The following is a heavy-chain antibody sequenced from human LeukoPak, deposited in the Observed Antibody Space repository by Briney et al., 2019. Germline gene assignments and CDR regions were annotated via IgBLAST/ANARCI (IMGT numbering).Heavy chain of an antibody. Sequence: SETLSLTCTVSGGSISSSSYYWGWIRQPPGKGLEWIGSIYYSGSTYYNPSLKSRVTISVDTSKNQFSLKLSSVTAADTAVYYCARDAIAASNFDYWGQGALVTVSS. V-gene: IGHV4-39*07. CDR2: IYYSGST. CDR3: ARDAIAASNFDY. CDR1: GGSISSSSYY. J-gene: IGHJ4*02. D-gene: IGHD6-6*01.